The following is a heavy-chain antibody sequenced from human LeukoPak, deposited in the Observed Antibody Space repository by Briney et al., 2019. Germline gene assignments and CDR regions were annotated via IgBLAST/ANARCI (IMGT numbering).Heavy chain of an antibody. CDR2: IYYSGSA. D-gene: IGHD1-26*01. CDR1: GGSISSGGYY. V-gene: IGHV4-31*03. Sequence: SETLSLTCTVSGGSISSGGYYWSWIRQHPGKGLEWIGYIYYSGSAYYNPSLKSRVTISVDTSKNQFSLKLSSVTAADTAVYYCARDPLGNGSYDWGQGTLVTVSS. J-gene: IGHJ4*02. CDR3: ARDPLGNGSYD.